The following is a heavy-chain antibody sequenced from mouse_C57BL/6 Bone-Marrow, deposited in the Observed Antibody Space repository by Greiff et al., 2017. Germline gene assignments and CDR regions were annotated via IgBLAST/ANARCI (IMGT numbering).Heavy chain of an antibody. CDR1: GFTFSSYA. J-gene: IGHJ3*01. CDR3: TRDRSRYDYGAWFAY. V-gene: IGHV5-9-1*02. CDR2: ISSGGDYI. Sequence: EVQGVESGEGLVKPGGSLKLSCAASGFTFSSYAMSWVRQTPEKRLEWVAYISSGGDYIYYADTVKGRFTISRDNARNTLYLQMSSLKSEDTAMYYCTRDRSRYDYGAWFAYWGQGTLVTVSA. D-gene: IGHD2-4*01.